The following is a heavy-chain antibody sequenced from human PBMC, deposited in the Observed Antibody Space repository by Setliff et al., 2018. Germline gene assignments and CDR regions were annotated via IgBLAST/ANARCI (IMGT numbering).Heavy chain of an antibody. V-gene: IGHV1-2*02. J-gene: IGHJ6*04. CDR3: ARGTDYHGSGSYWAKDV. Sequence: ASVKVSCKASGYTFTAYYIHWVRQAPGQGLEWMGWINPNAGNINYIQKFQGRVTMTRDTSITTVYMDLGRLRSDDTAVYYCARGTDYHGSGSYWAKDVWGKGTTVTVSS. D-gene: IGHD3-10*01. CDR2: INPNAGNI. CDR1: GYTFTAYY.